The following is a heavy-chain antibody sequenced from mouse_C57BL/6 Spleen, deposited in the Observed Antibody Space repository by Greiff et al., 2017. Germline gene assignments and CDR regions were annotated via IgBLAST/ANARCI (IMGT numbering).Heavy chain of an antibody. V-gene: IGHV1-64*01. J-gene: IGHJ3*01. CDR3: ARIGTAQATWFAY. D-gene: IGHD3-2*02. CDR1: GYTFTSYW. Sequence: QVQLQQPGAELVKPGASVKLSCKASGYTFTSYWMHWVKQRPGQGLEWIGMIHPNSGSTNYNEKFKSKATLTVDKSSSTAYMQLSSLTSEDSAVYYCARIGTAQATWFAYWAKGLWSLSLQ. CDR2: IHPNSGST.